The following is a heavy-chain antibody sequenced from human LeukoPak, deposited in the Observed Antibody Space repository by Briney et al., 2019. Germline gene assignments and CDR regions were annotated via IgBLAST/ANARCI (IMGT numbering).Heavy chain of an antibody. CDR1: GFTFSSYA. J-gene: IGHJ4*02. D-gene: IGHD6-6*01. Sequence: GGSLRPSCAASGFTFSSYAMSWVRQVPGKGLEWVSVISGSGDNTYYADSVKGRFTISRDNSKNMLYLQMNSLRAEDTAVYYCAKWKYSNSGIDDYWGQGTLVTVSS. CDR2: ISGSGDNT. V-gene: IGHV3-23*01. CDR3: AKWKYSNSGIDDY.